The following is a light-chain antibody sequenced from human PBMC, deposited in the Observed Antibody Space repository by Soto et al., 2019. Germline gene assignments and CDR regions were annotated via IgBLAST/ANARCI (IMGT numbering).Light chain of an antibody. J-gene: IGLJ2*01. CDR2: GNT. Sequence: QSVLTQPPSVSGAPGQRVTISCTGSNSNIGAGFDVHWYQQLPGTAPKLLIYGNTNRPSGVPDRFSGSKSATSASLAITGLQAEDEADYYCQSYDSSLSGSVFGGGTQLTVL. CDR1: NSNIGAGFD. V-gene: IGLV1-40*01. CDR3: QSYDSSLSGSV.